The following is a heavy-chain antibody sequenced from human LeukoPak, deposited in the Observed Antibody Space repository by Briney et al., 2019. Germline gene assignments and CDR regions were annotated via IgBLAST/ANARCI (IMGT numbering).Heavy chain of an antibody. D-gene: IGHD5-24*01. CDR1: GFTFSDYY. V-gene: IGHV3-11*04. J-gene: IGHJ4*02. CDR2: ISSSGSTI. CDR3: ARVLLADGYKEMAVVGYFDY. Sequence: GGALRLSCAASGFTFSDYYMSWIRQAPGKGLEWVSYISSSGSTIYYADSVKGRFTISRDNAKNSLYLQMNSLRAEDTAVYYCARVLLADGYKEMAVVGYFDYWGQGTLVTVSS.